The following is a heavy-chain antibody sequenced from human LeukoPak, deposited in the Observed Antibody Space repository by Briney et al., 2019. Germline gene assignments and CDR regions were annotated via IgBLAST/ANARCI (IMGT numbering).Heavy chain of an antibody. CDR2: INPNTGGT. V-gene: IGHV1-2*02. CDR1: GYTFIAYY. CDR3: AKNEGYCSGGGCYRFDY. Sequence: PSVKVSCKASGYTFIAYYIDWARQAPGQGLEWMGCINPNTGGTIYAQKFEGTVTMTRDTSISTAYMELSRLTSDDTAMYYCAKNEGYCSGGGCYRFDYWGQGTLVSVSS. J-gene: IGHJ4*02. D-gene: IGHD2-15*01.